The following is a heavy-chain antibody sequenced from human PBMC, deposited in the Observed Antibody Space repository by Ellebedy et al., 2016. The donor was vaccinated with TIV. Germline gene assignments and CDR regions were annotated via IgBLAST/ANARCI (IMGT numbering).Heavy chain of an antibody. Sequence: MPSDTLSLTCAVSGGSISGGDYSGSWIRQPPGRGLEWIGYIYHSGSTYYNPSLKSRVTISVDRSKNQVSLKLSPVTAADTAVYYCAREALTNTYNWFDPWGQGTLVTVSS. CDR2: IYHSGST. D-gene: IGHD1-14*01. V-gene: IGHV4-30-2*01. CDR3: AREALTNTYNWFDP. CDR1: GGSISGGDYS. J-gene: IGHJ5*02.